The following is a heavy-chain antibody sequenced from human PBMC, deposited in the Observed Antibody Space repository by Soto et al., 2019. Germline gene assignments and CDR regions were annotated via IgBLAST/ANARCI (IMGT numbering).Heavy chain of an antibody. V-gene: IGHV3-30*18. Sequence: GESLRPSCSASVFTCSSYGMHWCRQAPSKGLEWVAVISYDGSNKYYADSVKGRFTISRDNSKNTLYLQMNSLRDEDTAVYYCAKVVAARLDYYYGMDVWGQGTTVTVSS. J-gene: IGHJ6*02. CDR1: VFTCSSYG. D-gene: IGHD6-6*01. CDR2: ISYDGSNK. CDR3: AKVVAARLDYYYGMDV.